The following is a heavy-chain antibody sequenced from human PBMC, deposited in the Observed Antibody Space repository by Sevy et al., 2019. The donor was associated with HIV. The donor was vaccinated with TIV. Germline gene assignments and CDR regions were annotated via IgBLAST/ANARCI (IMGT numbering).Heavy chain of an antibody. Sequence: GGSLRLSCAASGFTVSSNYMSWVRQAPGKGLEWVSVIYSDGSKYYADSVKGRFTISGVNSKNTLYLQMNSLRAEDTAVYYCAREGSGSYFDYYYGMDVWGQGTTVTVSS. CDR2: IYSDGSK. D-gene: IGHD1-26*01. CDR1: GFTVSSNY. V-gene: IGHV3-53*01. CDR3: AREGSGSYFDYYYGMDV. J-gene: IGHJ6*02.